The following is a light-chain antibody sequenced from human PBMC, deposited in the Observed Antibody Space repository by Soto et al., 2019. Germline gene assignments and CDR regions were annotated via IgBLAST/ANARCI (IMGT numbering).Light chain of an antibody. CDR2: GAS. CDR3: YQYGSSPPT. Sequence: IVLTQSPATLSVSPGERATLSCRASQSVTNYQLAWFRQKPGQAPRLLIWGASNRATGIPDRFSGSGSGTDFTLTISGLEPEDFVVFYCYQYGSSPPTFGQGPKVDI. V-gene: IGKV3-20*01. CDR1: QSVTNYQ. J-gene: IGKJ1*01.